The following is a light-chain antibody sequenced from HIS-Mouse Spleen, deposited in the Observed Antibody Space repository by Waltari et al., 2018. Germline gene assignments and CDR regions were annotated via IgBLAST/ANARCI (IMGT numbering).Light chain of an antibody. V-gene: IGLV3-19*01. CDR3: QVWDSSTVV. CDR1: SLSSYY. J-gene: IGLJ2*01. Sequence: SSELTQDPAVSVALGQTVRITCHGDSLSSYYASWYQQKPGQAPVLVIYNRPSGIPERFSGSNSGNTATLTISRAQAGDEADYYCQVWDSSTVVFGGGTKLTVL.